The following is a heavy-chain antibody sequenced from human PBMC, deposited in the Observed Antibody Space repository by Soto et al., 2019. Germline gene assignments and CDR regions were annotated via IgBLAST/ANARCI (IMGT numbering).Heavy chain of an antibody. D-gene: IGHD6-13*01. V-gene: IGHV1-69*02. CDR3: AIGAAAGFMDV. J-gene: IGHJ6*03. CDR2: IIPILGIA. Sequence: QVQLVQSGAEVKKPGSSVKVSCKASGGTFSSYTISWVRQAPGQGLEWMGRIIPILGIANYAQKFQVRVTITADKSTSTAYMELSSLRSEDTAVYYCAIGAAAGFMDVWGKGTTVTVSS. CDR1: GGTFSSYT.